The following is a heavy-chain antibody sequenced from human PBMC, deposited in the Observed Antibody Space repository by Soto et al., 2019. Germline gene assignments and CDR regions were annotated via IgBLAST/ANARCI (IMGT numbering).Heavy chain of an antibody. D-gene: IGHD3-10*01. V-gene: IGHV4-31*03. CDR1: GGSISSGGYY. J-gene: IGHJ5*02. CDR2: IYYSGST. Sequence: TLSLTCTVSGGSISSGGYYWSWIRQHPGKGLEWIGYIYYSGSTYYNPSLKSRVTISVDTSKNQFSLKLSSVTAADTAVYYCAKLWFGELSVDPWGQGTLVTAS. CDR3: AKLWFGELSVDP.